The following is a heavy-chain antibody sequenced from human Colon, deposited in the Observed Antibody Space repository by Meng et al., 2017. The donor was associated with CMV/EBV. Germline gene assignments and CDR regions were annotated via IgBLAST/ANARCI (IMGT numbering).Heavy chain of an antibody. Sequence: GSLKISCAASGFNFNIFAINWVRQAPGKGLEWVSVISTAGNSPEYADSVKGRFTISRDNSKNTVYLQMNSLRVDDTAIYYCAKVPRVGDPDSDPDDWGQGTPVTVSS. CDR1: GFNFNIFA. V-gene: IGHV3-23*03. CDR2: ISTAGNSP. D-gene: IGHD2-21*02. CDR3: AKVPRVGDPDSDPDD. J-gene: IGHJ4*02.